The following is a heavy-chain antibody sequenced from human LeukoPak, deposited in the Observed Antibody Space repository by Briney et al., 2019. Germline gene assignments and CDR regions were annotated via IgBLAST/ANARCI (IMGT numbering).Heavy chain of an antibody. J-gene: IGHJ4*02. Sequence: GGSLRLSCAASGFTFSSYGMHWVRQAPGKGLEWVSAISGSGGSTYYADSVKGRFTISRDNSKNTLYLQMNSLRAEDTAVYYCAKCITGTRRPFDYWGQGTLVTVSS. CDR3: AKCITGTRRPFDY. CDR1: GFTFSSYG. D-gene: IGHD1-7*01. V-gene: IGHV3-23*01. CDR2: ISGSGGST.